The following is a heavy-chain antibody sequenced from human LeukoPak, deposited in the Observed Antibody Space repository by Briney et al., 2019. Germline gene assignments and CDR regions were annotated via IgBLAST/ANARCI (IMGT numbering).Heavy chain of an antibody. V-gene: IGHV3-30*02. CDR1: GFTFTSYS. Sequence: GGSLRLSCAASGFTFTSYSMNWVRQAPGKGLEWVAFIRYDGSNKYYADSVKGRFTISRDNSKNTLYLQMNSLRAEDTAVYYCAKETMVRGAINYWGQGTLVTVSS. CDR2: IRYDGSNK. J-gene: IGHJ4*02. CDR3: AKETMVRGAINY. D-gene: IGHD3-10*01.